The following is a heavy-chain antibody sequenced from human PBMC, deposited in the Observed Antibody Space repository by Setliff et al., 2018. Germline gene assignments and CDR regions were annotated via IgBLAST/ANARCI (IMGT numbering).Heavy chain of an antibody. Sequence: SETLSLTCTVSGGSISSSSYYWGWIRQPPGEGLEWVGYIYYSGSANYNPSLKSRVTISVDTSKNQFSLQLNSVTPEDTAVYYCVRGRKAWHSSSWSTFDYWGQGTLVTVSS. J-gene: IGHJ4*02. V-gene: IGHV4-61*05. CDR1: GGSISSSSYY. D-gene: IGHD6-13*01. CDR3: VRGRKAWHSSSWSTFDY. CDR2: IYYSGSA.